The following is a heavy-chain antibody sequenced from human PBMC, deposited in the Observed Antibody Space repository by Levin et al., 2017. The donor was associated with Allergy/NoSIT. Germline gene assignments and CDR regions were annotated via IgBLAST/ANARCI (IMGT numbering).Heavy chain of an antibody. CDR1: GFTFNNYA. CDR2: IINSGVGT. Sequence: PGESLKISCAASGFTFNNYAMSWVRQAPGKGLEWVSAIINSGVGTYYADSVKGRFTISRDNSKNTMYLQMNSLRAEDPAVYFCAKDALRRSDQPYYFDDWGQGTLVTASS. V-gene: IGHV3-23*01. D-gene: IGHD4-17*01. CDR3: AKDALRRSDQPYYFDD. J-gene: IGHJ4*02.